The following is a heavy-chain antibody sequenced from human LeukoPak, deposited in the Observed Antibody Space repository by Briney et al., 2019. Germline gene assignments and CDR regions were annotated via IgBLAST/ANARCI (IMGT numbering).Heavy chain of an antibody. CDR2: IYPSGSN. CDR1: GASITDYH. Sequence: TSETLSLTCTVSGASITDYHWSWIRQPPGNGLALIGYIYPSGSNNYNHSLNTRVTISVDTSKTQFSLRLSSVTAADTAVYYCARGDFWSSYYTRYYYMDVWGRGTTVTVSS. D-gene: IGHD3-3*01. CDR3: ARGDFWSSYYTRYYYMDV. V-gene: IGHV4-4*09. J-gene: IGHJ6*03.